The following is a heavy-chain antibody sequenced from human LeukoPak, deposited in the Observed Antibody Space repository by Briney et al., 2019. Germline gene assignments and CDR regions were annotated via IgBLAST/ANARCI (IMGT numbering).Heavy chain of an antibody. CDR2: IGTAGDT. CDR3: ARGDCSSTSCYSYYYYGMDV. CDR1: GFTFSSYD. D-gene: IGHD2-2*01. V-gene: IGHV3-13*01. J-gene: IGHJ6*02. Sequence: GGSLRLSCAASGFTFSSYDMHWVRQATGKGLEWVSAIGTAGDTYYPGSVKGRFTISRENAKNSLYLQMNSLRAGDTAMYYCARGDCSSTSCYSYYYYGMDVWGQGTTVTVSS.